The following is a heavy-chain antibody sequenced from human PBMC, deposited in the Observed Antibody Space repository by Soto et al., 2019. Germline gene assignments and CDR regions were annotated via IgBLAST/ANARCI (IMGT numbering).Heavy chain of an antibody. J-gene: IGHJ1*01. CDR2: ISYDGSNK. D-gene: IGHD6-19*01. CDR3: AKDLYGYSSVPEYFQH. V-gene: IGHV3-30*18. CDR1: GFTFSSYG. Sequence: GGSPRLSCAASGFTFSSYGMHWVRQAPGKGLEWVAVISYDGSNKYYADSVKGRFTISRDNSKNTLYLQMNSLRAEDTAVYYCAKDLYGYSSVPEYFQHWGQGTLVTVSS.